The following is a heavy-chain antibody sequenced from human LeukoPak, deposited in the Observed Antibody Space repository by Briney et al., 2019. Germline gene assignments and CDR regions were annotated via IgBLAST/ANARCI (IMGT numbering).Heavy chain of an antibody. CDR1: GYTLTELS. J-gene: IGHJ4*02. D-gene: IGHD3-10*01. CDR3: ATGPQSELLWFGELWG. V-gene: IGHV1-24*01. CDR2: FDPEDGET. Sequence: APVKVSCKVSGYTLTELSMHWVRQAPGKGLEWMGGFDPEDGETIYAQKFQGRVTMTEDTSTDTAYMELSSLRSEDTAVYYCATGPQSELLWFGELWGWGQGTLVTVSS.